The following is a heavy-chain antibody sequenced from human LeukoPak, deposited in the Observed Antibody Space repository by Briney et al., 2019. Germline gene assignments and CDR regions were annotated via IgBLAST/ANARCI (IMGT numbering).Heavy chain of an antibody. CDR3: ARAPSEVGGYYPEYFRH. V-gene: IGHV3-74*01. J-gene: IGHJ1*01. Sequence: AGSLSLSCEASGVTFSRYWRRWVRQAPGKGLVWVGRIKSDGKTNYADSVKGRFTISRDNAKNTVSLQMNSLRADDTGVYYCARAPSEVGGYYPEYFRHWGQGTLVTVSS. D-gene: IGHD3-3*01. CDR2: IKSDGKT. CDR1: GVTFSRYW.